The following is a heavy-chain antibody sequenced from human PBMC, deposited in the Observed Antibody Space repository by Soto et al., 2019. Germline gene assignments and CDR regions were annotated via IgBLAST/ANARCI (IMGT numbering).Heavy chain of an antibody. V-gene: IGHV1-69*12. CDR3: ASAENDQCYYGMDV. CDR2: IIPIFGTA. CDR1: GGTFSSYA. D-gene: IGHD2-2*01. Sequence: QVQLVQSGAEVKKPGSSVKVSCKASGGTFSSYAISWVRQAPGQGREWMGGIIPIFGTANYAQKLQGRVTITADESTSTTYMELSSLRSEDTDVYYCASAENDQCYYGMDVWGQGTTVTVSS. J-gene: IGHJ6*02.